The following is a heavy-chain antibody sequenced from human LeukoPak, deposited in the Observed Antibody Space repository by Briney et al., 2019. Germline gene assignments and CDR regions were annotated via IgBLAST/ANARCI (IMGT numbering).Heavy chain of an antibody. Sequence: SETLSLTCTVSGGSIRTFYWSWIRHPPGKGLEWIGCICYTGSSNNNPPLKGRATISVDTSKNQFSLKLSSVTAADTAVYYCARRSITLLPAFDIRGQGAMFTVSS. CDR2: ICYTGSS. CDR1: GGSIRTFY. D-gene: IGHD3-16*01. CDR3: ARRSITLLPAFDI. V-gene: IGHV4-59*12. J-gene: IGHJ3*02.